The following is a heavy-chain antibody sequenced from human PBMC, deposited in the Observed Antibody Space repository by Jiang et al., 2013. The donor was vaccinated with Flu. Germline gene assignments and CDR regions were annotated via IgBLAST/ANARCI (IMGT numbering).Heavy chain of an antibody. CDR3: ARESHIVGATPLNYFDY. V-gene: IGHV1-69*01. CDR1: GGTFSSYA. D-gene: IGHD1-26*01. CDR2: IIPIFGTA. J-gene: IGHJ4*02. Sequence: SGAEVKKPGSSVKVSCKASGGTFSSYAISWVRQAPGQGLEWMGGIIPIFGTANYAQKFQGRVTITADESTSTAYMELSSLRSEDTAVYYCARESHIVGATPLNYFDYWGQGTLVTVSS.